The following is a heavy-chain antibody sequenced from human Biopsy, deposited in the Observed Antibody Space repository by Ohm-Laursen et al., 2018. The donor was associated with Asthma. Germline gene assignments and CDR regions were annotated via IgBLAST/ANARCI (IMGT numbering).Heavy chain of an antibody. V-gene: IGHV3-48*02. D-gene: IGHD4-17*01. CDR2: ISSSSSTI. CDR3: ARPRWGPYGY. Sequence: GSLRLSCSASGFTFSSYSMNWVRQAPGKGLEWASYISSSSSTIYYADSVKGRFTISRDNAKNSLYLQMNSLRDEDTAVYYCARPRWGPYGYWGQGTPVTVSS. CDR1: GFTFSSYS. J-gene: IGHJ4*02.